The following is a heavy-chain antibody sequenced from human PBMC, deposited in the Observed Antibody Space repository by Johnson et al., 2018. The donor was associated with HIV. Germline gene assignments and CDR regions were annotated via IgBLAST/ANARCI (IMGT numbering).Heavy chain of an antibody. CDR2: ISYDGSNK. Sequence: QVLLVESGGGVVQPGRSLRLSCAASGFTFSSYAMHWVRQAPGKGLEWVAVISYDGSNKYYADSVKGRFTISRDNSKNTLYLQMNSLRAEDTAVYYCAKNSAAFDICGQGTMVTVSS. CDR3: AKNSAAFDI. D-gene: IGHD2/OR15-2a*01. J-gene: IGHJ3*02. V-gene: IGHV3-30*04. CDR1: GFTFSSYA.